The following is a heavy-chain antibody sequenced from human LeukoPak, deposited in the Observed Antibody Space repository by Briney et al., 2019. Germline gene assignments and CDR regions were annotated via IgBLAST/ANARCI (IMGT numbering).Heavy chain of an antibody. CDR1: GFTFSDYY. J-gene: IGHJ4*02. CDR2: ISSSGSTI. D-gene: IGHD1-7*01. Sequence: GGSLRLSCAASGFTFSDYYMSWIRQAPGKGLEWVSYISSSGSTIYYADSVKGRFTISRDNAKNSLYLQMNSLRAEDTAVYYCAKELEGSITGTTPIDYWGQGTLVTVSA. CDR3: AKELEGSITGTTPIDY. V-gene: IGHV3-11*04.